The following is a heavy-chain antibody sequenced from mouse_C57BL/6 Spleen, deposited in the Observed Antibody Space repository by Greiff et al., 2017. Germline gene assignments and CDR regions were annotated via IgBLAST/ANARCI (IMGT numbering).Heavy chain of an antibody. CDR3: ARTPDGGYYPYYFDY. V-gene: IGHV1-52*01. D-gene: IGHD2-3*01. J-gene: IGHJ2*01. CDR2: IDPSDSET. Sequence: QVQLQQPGAELVRPGSSVKLSCKASGYTFTSYWMHWVKQRPIQGLEWIGNIDPSDSETHYNQKFKDKATLTVDKSSSTAYMQLSSLTSEDSAVYYCARTPDGGYYPYYFDYWGQGTTLTVSS. CDR1: GYTFTSYW.